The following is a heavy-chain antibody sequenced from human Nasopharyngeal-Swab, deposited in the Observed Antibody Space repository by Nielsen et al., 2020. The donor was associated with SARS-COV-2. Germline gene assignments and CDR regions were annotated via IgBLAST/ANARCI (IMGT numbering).Heavy chain of an antibody. CDR3: AREVVGGLVDS. CDR1: GGFISSGSISSYY. D-gene: IGHD1-26*01. V-gene: IGHV4-61*01. Sequence: SETLSLTCTVSGGFISSGSISSYYWSWIRQPPGKGLEWIGYFSYTGITNYNPSLKSRVTISVDMSKNQFSLKLSSVAAADTAVYYCAREVVGGLVDSWGQGTLVTVSS. J-gene: IGHJ4*02. CDR2: FSYTGIT.